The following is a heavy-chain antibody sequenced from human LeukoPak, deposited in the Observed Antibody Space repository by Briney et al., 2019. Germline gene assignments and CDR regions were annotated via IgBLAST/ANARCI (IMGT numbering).Heavy chain of an antibody. Sequence: SETLSLTCAVYGGSFSGYYWSWIRQPPGKGLEWIGEINHSGSTNYNPSLKSRVTISVDTSKNEFSLKLSSVTAADTAVYYCARDILTVYYLDYWGQGTLVTVSS. D-gene: IGHD3-9*01. J-gene: IGHJ4*02. CDR3: ARDILTVYYLDY. CDR2: INHSGST. V-gene: IGHV4-34*01. CDR1: GGSFSGYY.